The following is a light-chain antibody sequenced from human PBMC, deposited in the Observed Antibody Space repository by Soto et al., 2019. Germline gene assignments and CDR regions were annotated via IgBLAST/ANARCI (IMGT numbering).Light chain of an antibody. J-gene: IGKJ5*01. Sequence: DIQMTQSPSSLSASVGDRVTITCWASQSICSYLNWYQQKPGKAPKLLIYAASSLQSGVPSRFSGSGSGTDFTLTISSLQPAHFATYYCQQSYSTPITFGQGTRLEIK. CDR2: AAS. V-gene: IGKV1-39*01. CDR3: QQSYSTPIT. CDR1: QSICSY.